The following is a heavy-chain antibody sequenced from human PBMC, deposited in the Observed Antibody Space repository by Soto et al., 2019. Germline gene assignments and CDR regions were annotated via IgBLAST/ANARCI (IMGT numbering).Heavy chain of an antibody. V-gene: IGHV1-58*01. D-gene: IGHD3-3*01. CDR1: RFTFTSSA. CDR2: IVVGSGNT. Sequence: ASVKVSCKASRFTFTSSAVQWVRQARGQRLEWIGWIVVGSGNTNYGQKFQERVTITRDMSPSRAYMERSSPRAEDTAGDYCAADSLLRYYDFSGGYPPPMDVWGQGTTVTVSS. J-gene: IGHJ6*02. CDR3: AADSLLRYYDFSGGYPPPMDV.